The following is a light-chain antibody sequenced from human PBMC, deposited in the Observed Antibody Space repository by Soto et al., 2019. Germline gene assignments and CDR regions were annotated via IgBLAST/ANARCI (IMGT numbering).Light chain of an antibody. J-gene: IGKJ1*01. CDR1: ESVSSSY. V-gene: IGKV3-20*01. Sequence: EIVLTQSPGTLSLSPGERATLSCRASESVSSSYLAWYQQKPGQAPRLLIYGASSRATGIPDRFSGSGSGTDFTLTISRLEPEDFAMYYCHQYGSSLWTFAQGTKVEIK. CDR3: HQYGSSLWT. CDR2: GAS.